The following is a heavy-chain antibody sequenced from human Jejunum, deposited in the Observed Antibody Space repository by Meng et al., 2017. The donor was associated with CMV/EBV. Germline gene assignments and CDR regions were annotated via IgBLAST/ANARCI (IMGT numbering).Heavy chain of an antibody. CDR1: FTFSIFS. Sequence: FTFSIFSMDWVRQTPGKGLEWVSSIGSYNGYKYYADSVKGRFTISRDNAKNSVYLQMNNVKVDDTAVYYCARSTLQTFDSSGQSHWGQGTLVTVSS. J-gene: IGHJ1*01. D-gene: IGHD3-22*01. V-gene: IGHV3-21*04. CDR2: IGSYNGYK. CDR3: ARSTLQTFDSSGQSH.